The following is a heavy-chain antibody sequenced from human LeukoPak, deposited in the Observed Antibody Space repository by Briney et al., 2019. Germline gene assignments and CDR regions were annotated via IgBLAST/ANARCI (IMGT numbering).Heavy chain of an antibody. CDR2: IYPDDSNT. V-gene: IGHV5-51*01. J-gene: IGHJ3*02. D-gene: IGHD6-25*01. Sequence: GESLKISCQGSGYNFPIYWIGWVRQMPGQGLEWMGIIYPDDSNTIYGPSFQGQVTISADKSISTAYLQWSSLKASDTAMYYCARQRAGPRVDAFDIWGQGTMVTVSS. CDR1: GYNFPIYW. CDR3: ARQRAGPRVDAFDI.